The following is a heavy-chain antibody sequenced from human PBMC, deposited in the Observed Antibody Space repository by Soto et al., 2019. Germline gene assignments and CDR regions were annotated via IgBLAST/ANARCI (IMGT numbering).Heavy chain of an antibody. CDR1: GGSFSGYT. J-gene: IGHJ4*02. D-gene: IGHD3-16*01. V-gene: IGHV4-34*01. Sequence: QVQLQQWGAGLLKPSETLSLTCAVYGGSFSGYTWIWIRQPPGKGLEWIGEINHSGTTNHNPSLKSRVIISVDTSKKQFSLSVTSVTAADTAVYYCARGSDYTSSFDYWGQGTLVTVSS. CDR2: INHSGTT. CDR3: ARGSDYTSSFDY.